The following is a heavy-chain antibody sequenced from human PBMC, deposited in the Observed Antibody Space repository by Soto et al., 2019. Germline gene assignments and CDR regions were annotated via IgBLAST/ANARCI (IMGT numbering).Heavy chain of an antibody. D-gene: IGHD4-17*01. V-gene: IGHV4-4*02. Sequence: QVQLQESGPGLVKPSGTLSLTCAVSGGSISSHNWWSWVRQPPGKGLEWIGELYHSGSTNYNPSPKSRVTISIDRSKNQFSLNLRSLTAADTAVYYCARKDYDGLFDYWGQGTLVTVSS. J-gene: IGHJ4*02. CDR1: GGSISSHNW. CDR3: ARKDYDGLFDY. CDR2: LYHSGST.